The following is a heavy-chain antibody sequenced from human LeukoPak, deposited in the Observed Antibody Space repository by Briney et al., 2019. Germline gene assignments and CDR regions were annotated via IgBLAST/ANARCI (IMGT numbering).Heavy chain of an antibody. Sequence: GGTLRLSCAASGFTFSSYCMSWVRQAPGKELEWVGRIKSKTDGGTTDYAAPVKGRFTISRDDSSNTLYLQMNSLKTEDTAVYYCTTEPRIQLWYYWGQGTLVTVPP. D-gene: IGHD5-18*01. CDR3: TTEPRIQLWYY. CDR2: IKSKTDGGTT. V-gene: IGHV3-15*01. J-gene: IGHJ4*02. CDR1: GFTFSSYC.